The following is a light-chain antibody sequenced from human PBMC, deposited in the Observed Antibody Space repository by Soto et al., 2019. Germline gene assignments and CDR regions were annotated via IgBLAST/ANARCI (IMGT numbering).Light chain of an antibody. Sequence: DIQMTQSPSTLSASVGDRVSITCRASQSISSWLAWYQQKPGKAPKLLIYAASSLESGVPSRFSGSGSGTDFTLTIDSLQPDDFATYYCQQYNSYWTFGQGTKVDIK. CDR2: AAS. CDR3: QQYNSYWT. V-gene: IGKV1-5*01. CDR1: QSISSW. J-gene: IGKJ1*01.